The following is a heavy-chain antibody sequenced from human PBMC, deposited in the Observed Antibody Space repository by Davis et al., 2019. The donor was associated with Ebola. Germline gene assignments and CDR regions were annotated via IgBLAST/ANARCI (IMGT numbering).Heavy chain of an antibody. CDR1: GFTFGDYA. Sequence: GGSLRLSCTASGFTFGDYAMSWVRQAPGKGLEWVGFIRSKAYGGTTEYAASVKGRFTISRDDSKSIAYLQMNSLKTEDTAVYYCTRVDTMISHFDYWGQGTLVTVSS. D-gene: IGHD3-22*01. V-gene: IGHV3-49*04. CDR3: TRVDTMISHFDY. CDR2: IRSKAYGGTT. J-gene: IGHJ4*02.